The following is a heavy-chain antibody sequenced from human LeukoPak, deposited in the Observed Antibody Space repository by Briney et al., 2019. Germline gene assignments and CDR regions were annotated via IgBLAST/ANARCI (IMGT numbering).Heavy chain of an antibody. CDR2: ISGSGGST. D-gene: IGHD2-2*01. J-gene: IGHJ4*02. CDR1: GFTFSSYA. V-gene: IGHV3-23*01. Sequence: GGSLRLSCAASGFTFSSYAMSWVRPAPGKGLEWVSAISGSGGSTYYADSVKGRFTISRDNSKNTLYLQMNSLRAEDTAVYYCAKAAYCSSTSCYRFDYWGQGTLVTVSS. CDR3: AKAAYCSSTSCYRFDY.